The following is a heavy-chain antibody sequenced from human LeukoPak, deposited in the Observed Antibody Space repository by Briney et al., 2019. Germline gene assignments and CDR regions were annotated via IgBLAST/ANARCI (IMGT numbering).Heavy chain of an antibody. V-gene: IGHV3-7*02. CDR2: IKQDGSDK. CDR3: GIVGLKPPLF. Sequence: VGSLRLSCAASGFTLTKYGMTWVRQGPGKGLEWVANIKQDGSDKYYVDSVKGRFTISRDNAKNSLYLQMNSLRVEDTAVYYCGIVGLKPPLFWGQGTMVTVSS. D-gene: IGHD2-15*01. J-gene: IGHJ3*01. CDR1: GFTLTKYG.